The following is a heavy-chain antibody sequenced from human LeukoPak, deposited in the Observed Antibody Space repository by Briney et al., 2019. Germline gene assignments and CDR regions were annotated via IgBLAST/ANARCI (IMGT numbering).Heavy chain of an antibody. CDR3: ARVPLFPYSYGYVFDY. D-gene: IGHD5-18*01. Sequence: GASVKVSCKASGGTFSSYAISWVRQAPGQGLEWMGWISAYNGNTNYAQKLQGRVTMTTDTSTSTAYMELRSLRSDDTAVYYCARVPLFPYSYGYVFDYWGQGTLVTVSS. J-gene: IGHJ4*02. V-gene: IGHV1-18*01. CDR1: GGTFSSYA. CDR2: ISAYNGNT.